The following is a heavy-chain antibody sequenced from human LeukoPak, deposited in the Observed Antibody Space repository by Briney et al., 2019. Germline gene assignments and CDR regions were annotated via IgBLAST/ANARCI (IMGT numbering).Heavy chain of an antibody. Sequence: PGRSLRLSCAASGFTFSSYGMHWVRQAPGKGLEWVAVIWYDGSNKYYADSVKGRFTISRDNSKNTLYLQMNSLRAEDTAVYYCARVGFLVNYYDSSGYYWPPDYWGQGTLVTVSS. CDR2: IWYDGSNK. CDR3: ARVGFLVNYYDSSGYYWPPDY. V-gene: IGHV3-33*08. D-gene: IGHD3-22*01. CDR1: GFTFSSYG. J-gene: IGHJ4*02.